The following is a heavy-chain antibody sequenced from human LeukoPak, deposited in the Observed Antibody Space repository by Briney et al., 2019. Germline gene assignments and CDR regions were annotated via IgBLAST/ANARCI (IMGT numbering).Heavy chain of an antibody. CDR2: ISNSDSYI. J-gene: IGHJ4*02. V-gene: IGHV3-21*01. CDR1: GFTFSTYH. CDR3: ARRATTERGHSYGLDY. Sequence: GGYLRLSCVVSGFTFSTYHMNWVRQAPGKGLEWVSSISNSDSYIYYADSVTGRFTISRDNAKNSLYLQMNSLRAEDTAVYYCARRATTERGHSYGLDYWGQGTLVTVSS. D-gene: IGHD5-18*01.